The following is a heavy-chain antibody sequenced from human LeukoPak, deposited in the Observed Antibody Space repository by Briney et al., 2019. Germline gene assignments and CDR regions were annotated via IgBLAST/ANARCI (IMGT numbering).Heavy chain of an antibody. CDR2: ICWNSGSI. D-gene: IGHD3-16*01. Sequence: GGSLRLSCAASGFTFDDYAMYWVRHAPGKGLEWVSGICWNSGSIVYADSVKGRFTISRDNAKNSLYLQMNSLRAEDTALYYCAKDIGWVGGVYYFDYGGQGTLVTVSS. CDR1: GFTFDDYA. CDR3: AKDIGWVGGVYYFDY. V-gene: IGHV3-9*01. J-gene: IGHJ4*02.